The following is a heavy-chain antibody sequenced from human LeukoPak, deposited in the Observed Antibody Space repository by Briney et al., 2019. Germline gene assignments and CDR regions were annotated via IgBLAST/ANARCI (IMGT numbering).Heavy chain of an antibody. CDR1: GGSISSYY. Sequence: SETLSLTCTVSGGSISSYYWSWIRQPPGKGLEWIGYIYYSGSTNYNPSLKSRVTISVDTSKNQFSLKLSSVTAADTAVYYCARAGFGEFTFDYWGQGTLVTVSS. J-gene: IGHJ4*02. CDR3: ARAGFGEFTFDY. V-gene: IGHV4-59*01. CDR2: IYYSGST. D-gene: IGHD3-10*01.